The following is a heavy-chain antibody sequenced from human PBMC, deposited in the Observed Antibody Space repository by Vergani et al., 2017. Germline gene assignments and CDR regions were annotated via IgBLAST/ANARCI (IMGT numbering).Heavy chain of an antibody. CDR2: IIPILGLA. CDR3: ARDPYRNYYGSGSYTTDRFYGMDV. D-gene: IGHD3-10*01. V-gene: IGHV1-69*08. Sequence: QVQLVQSGAEVKKPGSSVKVSCKASGGTFSSYTISWVRQAPGQGLEWIGRIIPILGLANYAQKFQGRVTITADKSTSTAYMELSSLRSEDTAVYYCARDPYRNYYGSGSYTTDRFYGMDVWGQGTTVTVSS. CDR1: GGTFSSYT. J-gene: IGHJ6*02.